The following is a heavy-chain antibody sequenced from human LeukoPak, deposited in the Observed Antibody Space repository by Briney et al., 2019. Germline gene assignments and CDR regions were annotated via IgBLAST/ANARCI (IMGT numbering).Heavy chain of an antibody. CDR2: ISSRGDTI. V-gene: IGHV3-11*04. D-gene: IGHD6-19*01. Sequence: GGSLRLSCTASGFTSSDYYMTWIRQAPGKGLEWVSYISSRGDTIYYADSVKGRFTISRDNAKNSLYLQMNSLRAGDTAVYYCARDKYNSGAYGDFDYWGQGTLVTVSS. CDR3: ARDKYNSGAYGDFDY. J-gene: IGHJ4*02. CDR1: GFTSSDYY.